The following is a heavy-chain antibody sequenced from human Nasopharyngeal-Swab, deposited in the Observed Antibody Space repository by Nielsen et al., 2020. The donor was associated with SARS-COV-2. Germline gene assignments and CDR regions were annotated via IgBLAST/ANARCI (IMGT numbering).Heavy chain of an antibody. Sequence: GESLKISCAASGFTFSSYAMRWVRQAPGKGLEWVSAISGSGGRTYYADSVKGRFTISRDNSKNTLYLQMNSLRAEDTAVYYCARDTPRGLQGLDYWGQGTLVTVSS. D-gene: IGHD4-11*01. V-gene: IGHV3-23*01. J-gene: IGHJ4*02. CDR3: ARDTPRGLQGLDY. CDR2: ISGSGGRT. CDR1: GFTFSSYA.